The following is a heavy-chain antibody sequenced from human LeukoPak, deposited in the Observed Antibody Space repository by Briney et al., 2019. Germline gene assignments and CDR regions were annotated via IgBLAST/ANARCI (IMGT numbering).Heavy chain of an antibody. CDR2: ISSSSSTI. CDR1: GFTFSSYS. D-gene: IGHD3-10*01. V-gene: IGHV3-48*04. J-gene: IGHJ4*02. Sequence: GGSLRLSCAASGFTFSSYSMNWVRQAPGKGLEWVSYISSSSSTIYYADSVKGRFTISRDNAKNSLYLQMNSLRAEDTAVYYCARDGFTMVRGVIRGLEDYWGQGTLVTVSS. CDR3: ARDGFTMVRGVIRGLEDY.